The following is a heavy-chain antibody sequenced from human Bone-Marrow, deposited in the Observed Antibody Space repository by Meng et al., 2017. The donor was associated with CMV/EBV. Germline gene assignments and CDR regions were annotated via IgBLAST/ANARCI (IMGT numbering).Heavy chain of an antibody. V-gene: IGHV4-61*08. CDR2: IYYSGST. D-gene: IGHD3-3*01. J-gene: IGHJ6*02. CDR3: ARDRNGSRFLVYGMDV. Sequence: SETLSLTCTVSGGSISSGGYYWSWIRQHPGKGLEWIGYIYYSGSTNYNPSLKSRVTISVDTSKNQFSLKLSSVTAADTAVYYCARDRNGSRFLVYGMDVWGQGTTVTVSS. CDR1: GGSISSGGYY.